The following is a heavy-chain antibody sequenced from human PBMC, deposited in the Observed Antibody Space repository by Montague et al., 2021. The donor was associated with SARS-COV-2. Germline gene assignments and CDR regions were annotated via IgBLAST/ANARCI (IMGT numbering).Heavy chain of an antibody. CDR1: GGSFGDDH. V-gene: IGHV4-34*01. D-gene: IGHD3-22*01. CDR2: IKQSGRT. J-gene: IGHJ4*02. Sequence: SETLSLTCAVYGGSFGDDHWSWIRQPPGKGLEWIGDIKQSGRTNXNPSLKSRATKPLDTSKNQFSLMVTSLTAADTAVYFCARGHLSVSMIVVVFTSASYYFDYWGQGAQVTVSS. CDR3: ARGHLSVSMIVVVFTSASYYFDY.